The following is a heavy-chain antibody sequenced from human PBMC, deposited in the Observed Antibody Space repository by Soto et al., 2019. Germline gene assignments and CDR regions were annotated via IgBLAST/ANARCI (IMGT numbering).Heavy chain of an antibody. CDR3: ARMMGDIVVVPAAGEHY. CDR2: ISAYNGNT. D-gene: IGHD2-2*01. V-gene: IGHV1-18*01. J-gene: IGHJ4*02. Sequence: GASVKVSCKASGGTFSSYAISWVRQAPGQGLEWMGWISAYNGNTNYAQKLQGRVTMTTDTSTSTAYMELRSLRSDDTAVYYCARMMGDIVVVPAAGEHYWGQGTLVTVSS. CDR1: GGTFSSYA.